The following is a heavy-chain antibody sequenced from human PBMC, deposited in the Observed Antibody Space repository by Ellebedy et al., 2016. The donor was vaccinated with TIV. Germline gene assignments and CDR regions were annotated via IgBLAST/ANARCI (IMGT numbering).Heavy chain of an antibody. CDR3: AKVRSGSGPDYLFGMDV. CDR2: IGGSGGRT. V-gene: IGHV3-23*01. Sequence: PGGSLRLSCAASGFTFSNYWMAWVRQAPGQGLEWVSTIGGSGGRTYYTDSVKGRFTISRDTSNNTMYLQMTSLRAEDTAVYYCAKVRSGSGPDYLFGMDVWGQGTTVIVSS. CDR1: GFTFSNYW. D-gene: IGHD3-10*01. J-gene: IGHJ6*02.